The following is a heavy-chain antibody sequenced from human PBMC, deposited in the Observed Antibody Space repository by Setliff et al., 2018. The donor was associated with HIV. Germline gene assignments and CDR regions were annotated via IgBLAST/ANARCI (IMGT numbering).Heavy chain of an antibody. J-gene: IGHJ4*02. CDR2: VYYSGST. Sequence: SETLSLTCSVSDGSISSSNYYWGWIRQPPGKRLEWIGSVYYSGSTYYHPFLKSRVTISVDTSKNQFSLKLSSVTAADTAVYYCTRHYYDSSGYYYRNWGQGTLVTVSS. D-gene: IGHD3-22*01. CDR1: DGSISSSNYY. V-gene: IGHV4-39*07. CDR3: TRHYYDSSGYYYRN.